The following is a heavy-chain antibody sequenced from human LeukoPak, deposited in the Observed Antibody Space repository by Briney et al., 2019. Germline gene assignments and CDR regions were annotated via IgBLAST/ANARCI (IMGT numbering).Heavy chain of an antibody. D-gene: IGHD1-26*01. CDR2: ISAYNGNT. Sequence: ASVKVSCKASGYTFTSYGVTWVRQAPGQGLEWMGWISAYNGNTNYAQKLQGRVTMTTDTSTSTAYMEPGSLRSDDTAVYYCARDDILGAAPDYWGQGTRVTVSS. CDR1: GYTFTSYG. J-gene: IGHJ4*02. V-gene: IGHV1-18*01. CDR3: ARDDILGAAPDY.